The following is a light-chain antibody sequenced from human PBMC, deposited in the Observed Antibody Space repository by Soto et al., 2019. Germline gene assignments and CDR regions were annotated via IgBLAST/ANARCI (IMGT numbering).Light chain of an antibody. CDR3: QQYGSSPTWT. V-gene: IGKV3-20*01. Sequence: EIVLTQSPGTLSLSPGERATLSCRASQSVSSSYLAWYQQKPGQAPRLLIYGASSRATGIPDRFSGSGSGTDFTLTISRLEPEDFAVYYCQQYGSSPTWTLGQGTTGDIK. CDR1: QSVSSSY. J-gene: IGKJ1*01. CDR2: GAS.